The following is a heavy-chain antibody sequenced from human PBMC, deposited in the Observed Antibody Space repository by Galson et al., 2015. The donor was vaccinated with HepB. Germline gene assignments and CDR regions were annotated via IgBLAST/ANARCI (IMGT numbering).Heavy chain of an antibody. CDR1: GFTFSTCN. V-gene: IGHV3-21*01. CDR3: AKVRHPGYYYGLAV. Sequence: RLSCAASGFTFSTCNMNWVRQGPGKGLEWVSSISSGTTDIHYADSVKGRFTISRDNSRDTLYLQMNSLKTEDTAVYYCAKVRHPGYYYGLAVWGQGTAVTVSS. J-gene: IGHJ6*02. CDR2: ISSGTTDI.